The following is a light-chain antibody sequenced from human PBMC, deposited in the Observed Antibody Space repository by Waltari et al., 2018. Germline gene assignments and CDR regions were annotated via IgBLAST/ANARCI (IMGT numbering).Light chain of an antibody. Sequence: DIQLTQPPSSLYASVGDSVPITRRASQGIRNDLDWFQQTPGKAPKALMYAASILPSGVPSRFSGSGSGTEFTLTISSLQPEDFATYYCLQYNSYPRTFGQGTKVEIK. CDR1: QGIRND. J-gene: IGKJ1*01. CDR2: AAS. CDR3: LQYNSYPRT. V-gene: IGKV1-17*01.